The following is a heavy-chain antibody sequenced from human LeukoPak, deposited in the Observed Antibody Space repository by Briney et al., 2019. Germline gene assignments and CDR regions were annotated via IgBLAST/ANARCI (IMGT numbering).Heavy chain of an antibody. CDR2: IKQDESEK. D-gene: IGHD1-1*01. CDR3: ARDKIEGPTKLDY. CDR1: GFTFSSYW. J-gene: IGHJ4*02. V-gene: IGHV3-7*01. Sequence: GGFLRLSCAASGFTFSSYWMSWVRQAPGKGLEWVANIKQDESEKYVDSLKGRFTISRDNAKNSLYLQMNSLRAEDTAVYYCARDKIEGPTKLDYWGQGILVTVSS.